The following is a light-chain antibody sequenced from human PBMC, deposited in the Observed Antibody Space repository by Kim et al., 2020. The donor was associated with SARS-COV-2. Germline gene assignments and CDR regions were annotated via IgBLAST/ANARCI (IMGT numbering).Light chain of an antibody. Sequence: QSALTQPASVSGSPGQSITISCTGTSSDVGSYNFVSWYQHHPGKAPKLVIYEVNRRPSGVSDRFSGSKSGNTASLTISGLQAEDEADYHCCSHAGSSSSYVFGTGTKVTVL. CDR1: SSDVGSYNF. CDR3: CSHAGSSSSYV. J-gene: IGLJ1*01. CDR2: EVN. V-gene: IGLV2-23*02.